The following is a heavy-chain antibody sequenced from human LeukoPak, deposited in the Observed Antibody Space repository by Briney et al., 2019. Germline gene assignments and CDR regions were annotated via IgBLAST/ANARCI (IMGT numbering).Heavy chain of an antibody. V-gene: IGHV3-23*01. CDR3: AKGSAVAGTYYFDY. CDR2: ISGSGGST. Sequence: GGSLRLSCAASVFTFSSYSMSWVRQAPGKGLEWFSAISGSGGSTYYADSVKGRFTISRDNSKNTLYLQMNSLRAEDTAVYYCAKGSAVAGTYYFDYWGQGTLVTVSS. J-gene: IGHJ4*02. CDR1: VFTFSSYS. D-gene: IGHD6-19*01.